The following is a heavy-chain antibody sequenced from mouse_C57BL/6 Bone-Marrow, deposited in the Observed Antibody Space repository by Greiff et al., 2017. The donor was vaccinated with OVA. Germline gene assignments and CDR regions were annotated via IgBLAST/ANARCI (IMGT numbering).Heavy chain of an antibody. CDR1: GFTFSDYG. CDR3: ARMEYGSSYWYFDV. J-gene: IGHJ1*03. CDR2: ISSGSSTI. Sequence: EVKVVESGGGLVKPGGSLKLSCAASGFTFSDYGMHWVRQAPEKGLEWVAYISSGSSTIYYADTVKGRFTISRDNAKNTLFLQMTSLRSEDTAMYYCARMEYGSSYWYFDVWGTGTTVTVSS. V-gene: IGHV5-17*01. D-gene: IGHD1-1*01.